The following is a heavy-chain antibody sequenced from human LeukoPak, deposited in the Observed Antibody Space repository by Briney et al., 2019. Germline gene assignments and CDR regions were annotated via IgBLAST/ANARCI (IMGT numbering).Heavy chain of an antibody. CDR1: GGTFSSYA. CDR3: ARDGSGQGYSGYEKSFDY. D-gene: IGHD5-12*01. Sequence: GASVKVSCKASGGTFSSYAISWVRQAPGQGLEWMGGIIPIFGTANYAQKFQGRVTITADESTSTAYMELSSLRSEDTAVYYCARDGSGQGYSGYEKSFDYWGQGTLVTVSS. J-gene: IGHJ4*02. CDR2: IIPIFGTA. V-gene: IGHV1-69*13.